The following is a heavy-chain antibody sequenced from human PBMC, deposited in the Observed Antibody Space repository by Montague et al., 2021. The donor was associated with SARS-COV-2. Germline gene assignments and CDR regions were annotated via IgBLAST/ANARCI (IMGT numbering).Heavy chain of an antibody. D-gene: IGHD6-19*01. J-gene: IGHJ4*02. CDR1: GFTFSSYW. CDR2: MNSDGSST. V-gene: IGHV3-74*01. CDR3: ARARYSSGSYDY. Sequence: SLRLSCAASGFTFSSYWMHWVRQAPGKGLVWVARMNSDGSSTTYADSVKGRFTISRDNAENTLFLQMSSLRAEDTAVYYCARARYSSGSYDYWGQGTLVTVSS.